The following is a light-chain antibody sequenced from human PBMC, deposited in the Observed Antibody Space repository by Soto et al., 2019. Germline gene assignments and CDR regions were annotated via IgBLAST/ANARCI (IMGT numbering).Light chain of an antibody. J-gene: IGKJ1*01. V-gene: IGKV1-5*03. CDR2: KAS. CDR3: QQYNSYSWA. Sequence: DIQMTQSASTLSASVGDRVTITCRASQSISTWLAWYQQRAGKAPKLLIYKASNLESGVPSRFSGSGSGTDFTLTISSLQPGDFATYYCQQYNSYSWAFGQGTKVEIK. CDR1: QSISTW.